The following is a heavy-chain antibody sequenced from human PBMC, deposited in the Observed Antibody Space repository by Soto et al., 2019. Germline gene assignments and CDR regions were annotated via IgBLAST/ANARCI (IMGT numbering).Heavy chain of an antibody. D-gene: IGHD1-26*01. V-gene: IGHV3-23*01. Sequence: EVQLLESGGGLVQPGGSLRLSCAASGFTFSSCTMNWVRQAPGKGLEWVASISGSGGSTHYADSVKGRFTISRDNSKNTLYLQMNSLRAEDTALYYCGKDHGGNYWRALDYWGQGTLVTVSS. CDR3: GKDHGGNYWRALDY. CDR2: ISGSGGST. J-gene: IGHJ4*02. CDR1: GFTFSSCT.